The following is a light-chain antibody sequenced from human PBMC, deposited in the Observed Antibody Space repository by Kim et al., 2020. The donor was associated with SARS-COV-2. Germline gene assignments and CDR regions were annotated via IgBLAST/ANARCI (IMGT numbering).Light chain of an antibody. CDR2: RNK. V-gene: IGLV3-9*01. CDR3: QVWDSTTAV. Sequence: SYELTQPLSVSLALGQTASITCGGDNIGSKSVHWYQQKPGQAPVLVIYRNKDRPSGIPERISGSNSGNTATLTINGAQAGDEAEYYCQVWDSTTAVFGGG. J-gene: IGLJ3*02. CDR1: NIGSKS.